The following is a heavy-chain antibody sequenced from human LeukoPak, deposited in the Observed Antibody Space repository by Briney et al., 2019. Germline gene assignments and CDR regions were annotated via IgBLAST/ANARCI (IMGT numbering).Heavy chain of an antibody. Sequence: GGSLKLSCAASGFTVSSNQMRWVRQAPGKGLEWVSLIYAGGSTYYADSVKGRFTFSRGNAKNTLYLQMNSLRAEDTAVYYCAGRSAGNLEYWGQGTLVSVSS. J-gene: IGHJ4*02. CDR2: IYAGGST. CDR1: GFTVSSNQ. CDR3: AGRSAGNLEY. V-gene: IGHV3-53*01. D-gene: IGHD2-15*01.